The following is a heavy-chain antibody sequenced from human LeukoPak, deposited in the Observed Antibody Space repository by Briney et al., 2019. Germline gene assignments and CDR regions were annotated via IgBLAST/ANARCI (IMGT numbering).Heavy chain of an antibody. CDR2: IKSDGSWT. V-gene: IGHV3-74*01. J-gene: IGHJ4*02. CDR1: GFSIRGYW. D-gene: IGHD3-3*01. CDR3: ARGVITIFGVGYYFDY. Sequence: GGSLRLSCAASGFSIRGYWMHWVRQAPGKGLMWVSRIKSDGSWTNYADSVRGRFTISRDNAKNTLYLQMNSLRAEDTAVYYCARGVITIFGVGYYFDYWGQGTLVTVSS.